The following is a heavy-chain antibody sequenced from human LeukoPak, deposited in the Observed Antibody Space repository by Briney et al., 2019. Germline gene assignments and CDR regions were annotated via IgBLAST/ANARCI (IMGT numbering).Heavy chain of an antibody. D-gene: IGHD1-26*01. CDR1: GYTFTSYD. CDR3: ARVSGIVVYYFDY. J-gene: IGHJ4*02. Sequence: ASVKVSCKASGYTFTSYDINWVRQATGQGLEWMGWMNPNSGNTGYAQKFQGRVTMTRDTSTSTVYMELSSLRSEDTAVYYCARVSGIVVYYFDYWGQGTLVTVSS. V-gene: IGHV1-8*01. CDR2: MNPNSGNT.